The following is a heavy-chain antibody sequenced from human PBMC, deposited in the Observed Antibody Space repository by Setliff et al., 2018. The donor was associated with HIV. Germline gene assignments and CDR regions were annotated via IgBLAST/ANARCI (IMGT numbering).Heavy chain of an antibody. J-gene: IGHJ5*02. Sequence: GASVKVSCKASGYTFINYGINWLRQAPGQGLEWVGWINPYNGNTKYGQKFQGTVTMTRDTTTSTAYLELRRLRSDDTAVYFCARGGPARVALLYWFDPWGQGTRVTVS. CDR2: INPYNGNT. V-gene: IGHV1-18*01. CDR1: GYTFINYG. D-gene: IGHD2-21*01. CDR3: ARGGPARVALLYWFDP.